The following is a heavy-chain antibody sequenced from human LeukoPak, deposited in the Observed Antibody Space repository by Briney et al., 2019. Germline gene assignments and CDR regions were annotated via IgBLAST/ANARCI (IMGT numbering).Heavy chain of an antibody. CDR2: TYYSGST. CDR1: GGSISSSSYY. Sequence: SETLSLTCTVSGGSISSSSYYWGWIRQPPGKGLEWIGSTYYSGSTYYNPSLKSRVTISVDTSKNQFSLKLSSVTAADTAVYYRARQHYYGSGPLFYYYYYGMDVRGQGTTVTVSS. J-gene: IGHJ6*02. V-gene: IGHV4-39*01. CDR3: ARQHYYGSGPLFYYYYYGMDV. D-gene: IGHD3-10*01.